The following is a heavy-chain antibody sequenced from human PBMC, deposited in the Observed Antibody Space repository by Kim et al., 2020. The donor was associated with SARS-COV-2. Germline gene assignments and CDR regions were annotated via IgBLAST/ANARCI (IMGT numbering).Heavy chain of an antibody. CDR1: GYTFTSYA. Sequence: ASVKVSCKASGYTFTSYAMNWVRQAPGQGLEWMGWINTNTGNPTYAQGFTGRFVFSLDTSVSTAYLQISSLKAEDTAVYYCARGGPGTMVRGVIWFDPWGQGTLVTVSS. J-gene: IGHJ5*02. CDR2: INTNTGNP. D-gene: IGHD3-10*01. CDR3: ARGGPGTMVRGVIWFDP. V-gene: IGHV7-4-1*02.